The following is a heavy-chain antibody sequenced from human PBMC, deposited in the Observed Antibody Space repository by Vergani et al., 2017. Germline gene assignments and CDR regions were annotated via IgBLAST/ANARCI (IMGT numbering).Heavy chain of an antibody. D-gene: IGHD3-10*01. CDR3: ARYGDWSFDL. Sequence: QVQLQESGPGLVKPSETLSLTCAVSGYSISSGYYWGWIRQPPGKGLEWIGNIYHSGSTYYNPSLKSRVTISRYTSKNQFSLKLSSVTATDTAVYYCARYGDWSFDLWGRGTLVTVSS. J-gene: IGHJ2*01. V-gene: IGHV4-38-2*01. CDR2: IYHSGST. CDR1: GYSISSGYY.